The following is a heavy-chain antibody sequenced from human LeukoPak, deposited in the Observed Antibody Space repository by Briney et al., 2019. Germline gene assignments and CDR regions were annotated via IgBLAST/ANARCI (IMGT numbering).Heavy chain of an antibody. CDR3: AREYLRLLWFGELLSFSEYNWFDP. J-gene: IGHJ5*02. V-gene: IGHV1-2*02. CDR2: INPNSGGT. D-gene: IGHD3-10*01. CDR1: GYTFTVYY. Sequence: SVEVSCKASGYTFTVYYMHWVRQAPGQGLEWMGWINPNSGGTNYAQKFQGRVTMTRDTSISTAYMELSRLRSDDTAVYYCAREYLRLLWFGELLSFSEYNWFDPWGQGTLVTVSS.